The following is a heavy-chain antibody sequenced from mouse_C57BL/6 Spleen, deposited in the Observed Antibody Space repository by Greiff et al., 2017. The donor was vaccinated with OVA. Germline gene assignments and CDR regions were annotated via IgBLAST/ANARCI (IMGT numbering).Heavy chain of an antibody. D-gene: IGHD1-1*01. V-gene: IGHV1-64*01. Sequence: QVQLQQPGAELVKPGASVKLSCKASGYTFTSYWMHWVKQRPGQGLEWIGMIHPNSGSTNYNEKFKSKATLTVDKSSSTACMQLSSLTSEDSAVCYCAREPKSSYNYFDYWGQGTTLTVSS. CDR2: IHPNSGST. J-gene: IGHJ2*01. CDR3: AREPKSSYNYFDY. CDR1: GYTFTSYW.